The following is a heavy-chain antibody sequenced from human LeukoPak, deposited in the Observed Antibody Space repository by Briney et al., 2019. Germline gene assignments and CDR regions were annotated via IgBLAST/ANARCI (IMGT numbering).Heavy chain of an antibody. J-gene: IGHJ3*02. V-gene: IGHV3-33*01. Sequence: GGSLRLSCAASGFTFSSYGMHWVRQAPGKGLEWVAVIWYDGSNKYYADSVKGRFTISRDNSKNTLYLQMNSLRAEDTAVYYCARDPIVVVAARGDAFDIWDQGTMVTVSS. CDR3: ARDPIVVVAARGDAFDI. D-gene: IGHD2-15*01. CDR2: IWYDGSNK. CDR1: GFTFSSYG.